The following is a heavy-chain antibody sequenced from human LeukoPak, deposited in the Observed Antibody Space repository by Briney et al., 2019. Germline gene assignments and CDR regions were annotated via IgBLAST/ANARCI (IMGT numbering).Heavy chain of an antibody. V-gene: IGHV4-34*01. CDR3: ARGDAVVTPGLDAFDI. D-gene: IGHD4-23*01. J-gene: IGHJ3*02. CDR2: INHSGST. CDR1: GGSFSGYY. Sequence: SETLSLTCAVYGGSFSGYYWSWIRQPPGKGLEWIGEINHSGSTNYNPSLKSRVTISVDTSKNQFSLKLSSVTAADTAVYYCARGDAVVTPGLDAFDIWGQGTMVTVSS.